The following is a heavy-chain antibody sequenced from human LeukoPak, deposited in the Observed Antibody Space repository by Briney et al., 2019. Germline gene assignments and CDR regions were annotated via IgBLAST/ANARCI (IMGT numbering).Heavy chain of an antibody. D-gene: IGHD6-13*01. CDR2: MNPNSGNT. Sequence: ASVKVSCKASGYTFTGYYMHWVRQAPGQGLEWMGWMNPNSGNTGYAQKFQGRVTMTRNTSISTAYMELSSLRSEDTAVYYCARGFSRTGQQLVLGYWGQGTLVTVSS. CDR1: GYTFTGYY. J-gene: IGHJ4*02. CDR3: ARGFSRTGQQLVLGY. V-gene: IGHV1-8*02.